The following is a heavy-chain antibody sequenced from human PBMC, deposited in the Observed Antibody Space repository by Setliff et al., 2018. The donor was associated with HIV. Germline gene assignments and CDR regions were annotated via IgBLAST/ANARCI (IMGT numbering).Heavy chain of an antibody. D-gene: IGHD5-12*01. Sequence: GGSLRLSCAASGFTFSSYAMSWVRQAPGKGLEWVSAISGSGGSTYYADSVKGRFTISRDNSKNTLYLQMNSLRAEDTAVYYCAKNGGYNYGRPNDYWGQGTLVTVS. CDR3: AKNGGYNYGRPNDY. CDR1: GFTFSSYA. CDR2: ISGSGGST. V-gene: IGHV3-23*01. J-gene: IGHJ4*02.